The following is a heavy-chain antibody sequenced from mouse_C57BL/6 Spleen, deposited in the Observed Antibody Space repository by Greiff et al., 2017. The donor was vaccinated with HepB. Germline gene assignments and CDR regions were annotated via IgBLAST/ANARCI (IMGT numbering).Heavy chain of an antibody. CDR1: GYAFSSYW. D-gene: IGHD1-1*01. V-gene: IGHV1-80*01. Sequence: QVQLKESGAELVKPGASVKISCKASGYAFSSYWMNWVKQRPGKGLEWIGQIYPGDGDTNYNGKFKGKATLTADKSSSTAYMQLSSLTSEDSAVYFCARSGFITTSMDYWGQGTSVTVSS. CDR3: ARSGFITTSMDY. CDR2: IYPGDGDT. J-gene: IGHJ4*01.